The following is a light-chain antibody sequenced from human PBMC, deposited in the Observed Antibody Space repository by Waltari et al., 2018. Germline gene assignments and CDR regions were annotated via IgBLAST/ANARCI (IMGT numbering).Light chain of an antibody. V-gene: IGKV3-20*01. CDR2: GAS. CDR3: QQYGSSPFT. Sequence: EIVLTQAPGTLSLSTGERATLTCRASQSVSSNSLAWYQQKPGQAPRLHIYGASSRATGIPDRFSGSGFGTDFTLNISRLEPEDFAVYYCQQYGSSPFTFGPGTKVDIK. J-gene: IGKJ3*01. CDR1: QSVSSNS.